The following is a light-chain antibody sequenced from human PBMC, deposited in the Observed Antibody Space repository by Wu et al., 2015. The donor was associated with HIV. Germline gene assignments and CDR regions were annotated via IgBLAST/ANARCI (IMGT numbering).Light chain of an antibody. V-gene: IGKV3-20*01. J-gene: IGKJ2*01. CDR1: QSVSSNY. CDR3: QQYDGPPTYT. Sequence: EIVLTQSPGTLSLSPGERATLSCRASQSVSSNYLAWYQQKAGQAPRLLIYGASSRATGIPDRFSGSGSGTDFTLTISRLEPEDFAVYYCQQYDGPPTYTFGQGTKLEIK. CDR2: GAS.